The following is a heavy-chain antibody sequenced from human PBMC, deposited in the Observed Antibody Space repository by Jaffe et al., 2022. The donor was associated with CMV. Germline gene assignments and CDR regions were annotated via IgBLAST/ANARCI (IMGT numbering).Heavy chain of an antibody. CDR2: IYYTGTV. Sequence: QVLLQESGPGLVKPSETLSLTCTVSGGSIRNYYWSWIRQSPGKGLEWIGYIYYTGTVNYNPSLKTRLTMSIDASKSHFSLNLRDVSAADTAVYFCARDRPGGSSSDYWGQGTLVTVSP. CDR1: GGSIRNYY. V-gene: IGHV4-59*01. J-gene: IGHJ4*02. CDR3: ARDRPGGSSSDY. D-gene: IGHD6-13*01.